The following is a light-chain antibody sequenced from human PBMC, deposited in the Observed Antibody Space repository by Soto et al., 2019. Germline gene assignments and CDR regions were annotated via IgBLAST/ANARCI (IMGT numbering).Light chain of an antibody. V-gene: IGKV1-5*01. CDR3: QQSNSYPHT. Sequence: DIQMTQSPSTLSASVGDRVTITCRASQSISSWLAWYQQKPGKAPTLLIYDASSLESGVPSRFSGSGSGTEFTLTISSLQPADFATYYYQQSNSYPHTFGGGTKVEIK. CDR1: QSISSW. CDR2: DAS. J-gene: IGKJ4*01.